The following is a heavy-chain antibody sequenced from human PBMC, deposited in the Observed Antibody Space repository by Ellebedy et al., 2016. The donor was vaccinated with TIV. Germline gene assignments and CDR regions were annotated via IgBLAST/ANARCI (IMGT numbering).Heavy chain of an antibody. J-gene: IGHJ6*02. D-gene: IGHD4-11*01. Sequence: AASVKVSCKASGDTFNSYAISWVRQAPGQGLEWMGGIIPIFGTANYAQKFQGRVTLTADESTSTAYMELSSLRSEDTAVYYCASGRTTISTWHYYGLDVWGQGTTVTVSS. CDR1: GDTFNSYA. CDR2: IIPIFGTA. CDR3: ASGRTTISTWHYYGLDV. V-gene: IGHV1-69*13.